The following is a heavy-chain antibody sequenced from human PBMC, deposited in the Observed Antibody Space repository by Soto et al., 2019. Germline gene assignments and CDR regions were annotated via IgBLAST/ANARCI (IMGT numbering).Heavy chain of an antibody. CDR3: ARSPGATWPFDY. CDR2: ISSSSYI. CDR1: GFTFSSYS. V-gene: IGHV3-21*01. J-gene: IGHJ4*02. Sequence: GGSQRLSCAASGFTFSSYSMNWVRQAPGKGLEWVSSISSSSYIYYAVSVKGRFTISRDNAKNSLYLQMNSLRAEDTAVYYCARSPGATWPFDYWGQGTLVTVSS. D-gene: IGHD2-15*01.